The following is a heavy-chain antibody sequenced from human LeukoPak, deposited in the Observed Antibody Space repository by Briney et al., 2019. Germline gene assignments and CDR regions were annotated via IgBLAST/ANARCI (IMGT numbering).Heavy chain of an antibody. CDR3: AREIVVVPAAHVYYYYGMDV. CDR1: GFTFSSYG. CDR2: IWYDGSNK. J-gene: IGHJ6*02. V-gene: IGHV3-33*01. Sequence: SGRSLRLSCAASGFTFSSYGMHWVRQAPGKGLEWVAVIWYDGSNKYYADSVKGRFTISRDNSKNTLYLQMNSLRAEDTAVYYCAREIVVVPAAHVYYYYGMDVWGQGTTVTVSS. D-gene: IGHD2-2*01.